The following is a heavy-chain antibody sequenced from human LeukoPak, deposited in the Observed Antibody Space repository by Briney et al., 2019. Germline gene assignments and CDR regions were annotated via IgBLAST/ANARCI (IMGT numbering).Heavy chain of an antibody. CDR1: GGSFSGYY. CDR2: INHSGGT. CDR3: GRGGRVRQSPFDY. V-gene: IGHV4-34*01. D-gene: IGHD1-26*01. Sequence: RSSETRSLTWAVYGGSFSGYYWSWIRQPAGKVREWIGEINHSGGTNYNPSLKSRVTISVDTSKNQFSLKMSSETAADTALYYCGRGGRVRQSPFDYWGQGTLVTVSS. J-gene: IGHJ4*02.